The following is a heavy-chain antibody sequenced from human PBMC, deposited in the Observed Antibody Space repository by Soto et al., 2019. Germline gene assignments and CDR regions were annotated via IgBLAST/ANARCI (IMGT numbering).Heavy chain of an antibody. CDR1: GGSISSYY. CDR3: ARSMYYDFSSGYYTGRGYYMDV. V-gene: IGHV4-59*01. Sequence: TLSLTCTVSGGSISSYYWSWIRQPPGKGLEWIGYIYYSGSTNYNPSLKSRVTISVDTSKNQFSLKLSSVTAADTAVYYCARSMYYDFSSGYYTGRGYYMDVWGKGTTVTVSS. CDR2: IYYSGST. J-gene: IGHJ6*03. D-gene: IGHD3-3*01.